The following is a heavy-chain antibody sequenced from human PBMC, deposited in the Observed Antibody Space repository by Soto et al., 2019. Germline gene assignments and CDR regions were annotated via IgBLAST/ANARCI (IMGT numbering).Heavy chain of an antibody. CDR3: ARDSAIQHIMATIPGGTFDY. J-gene: IGHJ4*02. V-gene: IGHV3-33*01. CDR1: GFTFSSYG. D-gene: IGHD5-12*01. CDR2: IWYDGSNK. Sequence: GGSLRLSCAASGFTFSSYGMHWVRQAPGKGLEWVAVIWYDGSNKYYADSVKGRFTISRDNSKNTLYLQMNSLRAEDTAVYYCARDSAIQHIMATIPGGTFDYWGQGTLVTVSS.